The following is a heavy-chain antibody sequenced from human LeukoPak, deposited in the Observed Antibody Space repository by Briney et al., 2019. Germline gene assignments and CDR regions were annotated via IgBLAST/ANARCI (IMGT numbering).Heavy chain of an antibody. CDR2: IWYDGSNK. V-gene: IGHV3-33*01. CDR1: GFTFSKYG. D-gene: IGHD2-2*01. CDR3: ARAGIDNALDY. Sequence: GMSLRLSCAASGFTFSKYGMNWVRQAPGKGLEWVAIIWYDGSNKYFAESVMGRFTISKDNSRNTVYLQMNSLRIEDTAVYHCARAGIDNALDYWGQGTQVTVSS. J-gene: IGHJ4*02.